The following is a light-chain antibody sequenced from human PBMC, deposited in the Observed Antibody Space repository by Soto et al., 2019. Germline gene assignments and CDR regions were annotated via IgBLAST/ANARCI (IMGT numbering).Light chain of an antibody. CDR2: DAS. V-gene: IGKV1-17*01. J-gene: IGKJ1*01. CDR3: QQYNNFWT. Sequence: DIQMTQSPSSLSASVGDRVTITCRASQGIRNDLGWYQLKPGKAPKRLIYDASILQGGVPSRFSGSGSGTEFTLTISSLQPDDFATYYCQQYNNFWTFGQGTKVDFK. CDR1: QGIRND.